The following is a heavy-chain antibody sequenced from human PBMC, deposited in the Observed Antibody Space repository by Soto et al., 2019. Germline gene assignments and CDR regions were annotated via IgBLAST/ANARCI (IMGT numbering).Heavy chain of an antibody. D-gene: IGHD3-10*01. V-gene: IGHV3-21*01. J-gene: IGHJ4*02. CDR2: ISSRSSYI. CDR3: AREETYGLDYFDY. CDR1: GFTLSTYN. Sequence: EVQLVESGGGLVKPGGSLRLSCAASGFTLSTYNMNWVRQAPGKGVEWVSSISSRSSYIYYSDSVRGRFIVSRDNAKNSLYLQLNSLRAEDTAVYYCAREETYGLDYFDYWGQGTLVTVSS.